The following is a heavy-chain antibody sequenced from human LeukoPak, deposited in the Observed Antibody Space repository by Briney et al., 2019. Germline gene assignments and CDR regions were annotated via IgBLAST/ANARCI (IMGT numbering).Heavy chain of an antibody. Sequence: PGGSLRLSCAASGFTFDDYAMHWVRQAPGKGLEWVSGISWNRGSIGYADSVKGRFTISRDNAKNSLYLQMNSLRAEDTALYYCAKGVPYDSKGWFDRWGRGTLVSVSS. CDR1: GFTFDDYA. V-gene: IGHV3-9*01. CDR3: AKGVPYDSKGWFDR. D-gene: IGHD3-22*01. CDR2: ISWNRGSI. J-gene: IGHJ5*02.